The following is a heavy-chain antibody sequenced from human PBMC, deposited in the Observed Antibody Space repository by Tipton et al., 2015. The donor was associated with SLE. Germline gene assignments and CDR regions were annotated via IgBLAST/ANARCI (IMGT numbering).Heavy chain of an antibody. J-gene: IGHJ4*02. CDR1: GGSFSGYY. V-gene: IGHV4-34*01. CDR3: ARQYSSSYYFGY. Sequence: TLSLTCAVYGGSFSGYYWSWIRQPPGKGLEWIGEINHSGSTNYNPSLKSRVTISVDTSKNQFSLTLSSVTAADTAVYYCARQYSSSYYFGYWGQGTLVAVSS. CDR2: INHSGST. D-gene: IGHD6-6*01.